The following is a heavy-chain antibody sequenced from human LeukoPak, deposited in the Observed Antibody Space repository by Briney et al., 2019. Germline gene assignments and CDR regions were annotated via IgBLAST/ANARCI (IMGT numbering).Heavy chain of an antibody. Sequence: GGSLRLSCAASGFTFSSYAMSWLRQAPGRGLEWLSHLSGSSSTVFYADSVKGRFTISRDNAKNSLFLQMNNLRAEDSAVYYCARDFMGSFDSWGQGTLVTVSP. J-gene: IGHJ4*02. CDR3: ARDFMGSFDS. CDR1: GFTFSSYA. V-gene: IGHV3-48*04. CDR2: LSGSSSTV.